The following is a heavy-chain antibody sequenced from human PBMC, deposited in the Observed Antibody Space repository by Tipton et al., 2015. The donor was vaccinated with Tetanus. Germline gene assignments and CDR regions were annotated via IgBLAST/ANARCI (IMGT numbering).Heavy chain of an antibody. CDR1: GGSVSSGSYY. D-gene: IGHD3-9*01. J-gene: IGHJ3*02. Sequence: TLSLTCTVSGGSVSSGSYYWSWIRQPPGKGLEWIGYIYYSGSTNYNPSLKSRVTISVDTSKNQFSLKLSSVTAADTAVYYCARAPDILTGSYAFDIWGQGTMVTASS. CDR3: ARAPDILTGSYAFDI. V-gene: IGHV4-61*01. CDR2: IYYSGST.